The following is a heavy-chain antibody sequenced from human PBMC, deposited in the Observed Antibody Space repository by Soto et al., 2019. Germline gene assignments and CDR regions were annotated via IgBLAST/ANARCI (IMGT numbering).Heavy chain of an antibody. CDR1: GFTFGNSD. J-gene: IGHJ5*02. Sequence: AGGSLSPSVPGFGFTFGNSDLSWIGQAPGKGLEWRPFISPGGRDPAYADSVRGGFPISRDNARRPRFLQMTSLKPEDRAMYYGVRGGGGAVFDPWGQGTMVTVSS. V-gene: IGHV3-11*05. CDR3: VRGGGGAVFDP. CDR2: ISPGGRDP. D-gene: IGHD1-26*01.